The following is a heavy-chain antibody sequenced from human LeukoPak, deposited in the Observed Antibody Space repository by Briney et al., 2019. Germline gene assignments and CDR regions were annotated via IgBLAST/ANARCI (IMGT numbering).Heavy chain of an antibody. J-gene: IGHJ5*02. CDR2: LKSRGGGETA. CDR1: GFNFNDAW. V-gene: IGHV3-15*01. Sequence: GGSLRLSCAVSGFNFNDAWMSWVRQAPGKGLEWVGCLKSRGGGETADYSAPVKGRFTVSRDDSQNTLYLQMNSLKIEDTAVYFCSWELDVSFGRRLEHWGQGTLVTVAS. D-gene: IGHD1-1*01. CDR3: SWELDVSFGRRLEH.